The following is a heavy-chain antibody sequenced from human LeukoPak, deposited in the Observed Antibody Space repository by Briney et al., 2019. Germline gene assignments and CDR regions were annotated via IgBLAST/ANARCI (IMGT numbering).Heavy chain of an antibody. V-gene: IGHV3-9*01. CDR3: TKAGCSSTICYTNY. D-gene: IGHD2-2*02. CDR1: GFNFGEYA. J-gene: IGHJ4*02. Sequence: GGSLRLSCAASGFNFGEYAMHWARQVPGKGLEWVSGISWDSSNIVYADSVRGRFTISRDNARNSLYLQMNGLRAEDTALYYCTKAGCSSTICYTNYWGQGTLVTVSS. CDR2: ISWDSSNI.